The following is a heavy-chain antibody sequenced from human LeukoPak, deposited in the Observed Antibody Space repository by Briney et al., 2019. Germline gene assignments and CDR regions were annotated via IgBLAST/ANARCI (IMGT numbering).Heavy chain of an antibody. CDR3: ARVYYDFWSGYPVMYYFDY. Sequence: PSETLPLTCTVTGYSISSGYYWGWIRQPPGKGLEWIGSIYHSGSTYYNPSLKSRVTISVDTSKNQFSLKLSSVTAADTTVYYCARVYYDFWSGYPVMYYFDYWGQGTLVTVSS. CDR1: GYSISSGYY. CDR2: IYHSGST. V-gene: IGHV4-38-2*02. D-gene: IGHD3-3*01. J-gene: IGHJ4*02.